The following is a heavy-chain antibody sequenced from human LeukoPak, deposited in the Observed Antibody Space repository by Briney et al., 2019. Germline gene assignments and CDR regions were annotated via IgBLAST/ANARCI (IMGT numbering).Heavy chain of an antibody. Sequence: SETLSLTCAVYGVSFSGYYWSWIRQPPGKGLEWIGEINHSGSTNYNPSLKSRVTISVDTSKNQFSLKLSSVTAADTAVYYCARGRLAAAGIGYWGQGTLVTVSS. CDR1: GVSFSGYY. D-gene: IGHD6-13*01. CDR3: ARGRLAAAGIGY. V-gene: IGHV4-34*01. J-gene: IGHJ4*02. CDR2: INHSGST.